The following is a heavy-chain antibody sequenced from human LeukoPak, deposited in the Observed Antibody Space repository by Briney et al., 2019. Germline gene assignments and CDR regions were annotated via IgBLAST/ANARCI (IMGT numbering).Heavy chain of an antibody. D-gene: IGHD3-10*01. V-gene: IGHV1-18*01. Sequence: ASVKVSCKASGYTFTSYGISWVRQAPGQGLEWMGWISAYNGNTNYAQKLQGRVTMTTDTSTSTAYMELRSLRSDDTAVYYCARDLDGSGSYYNALYWGQGTLVTVSS. CDR3: ARDLDGSGSYYNALY. CDR1: GYTFTSYG. J-gene: IGHJ4*02. CDR2: ISAYNGNT.